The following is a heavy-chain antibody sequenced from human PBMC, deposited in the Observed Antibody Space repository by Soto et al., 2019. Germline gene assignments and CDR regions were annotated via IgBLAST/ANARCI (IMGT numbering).Heavy chain of an antibody. D-gene: IGHD1-1*01. V-gene: IGHV6-1*01. Sequence: SQTLSLTCAISGDSVSRYSAAWNWIRQSPSRGLEWLGRTFYKSKWYNECSESVKSRITINADTSKNQFSLQLNSVTPEDTAVYYCARGQLAYYGMDVWGQGTTVTV. CDR1: GDSVSRYSAA. CDR3: ARGQLAYYGMDV. J-gene: IGHJ6*02. CDR2: TFYKSKWYN.